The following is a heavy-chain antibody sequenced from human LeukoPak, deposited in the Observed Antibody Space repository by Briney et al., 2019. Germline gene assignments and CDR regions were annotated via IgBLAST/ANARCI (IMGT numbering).Heavy chain of an antibody. Sequence: GGSLRLSCAASGLTFSSYAMSWVRQASGKGLEWVSAISGSGGSTYYADSVKGRFTISRDNSKNTLYLQMNSLRAEDTAVYYCARPPRGYSYQPPDYWGQGTLVTVPS. V-gene: IGHV3-23*01. CDR2: ISGSGGST. CDR3: ARPPRGYSYQPPDY. J-gene: IGHJ4*02. D-gene: IGHD5-18*01. CDR1: GLTFSSYA.